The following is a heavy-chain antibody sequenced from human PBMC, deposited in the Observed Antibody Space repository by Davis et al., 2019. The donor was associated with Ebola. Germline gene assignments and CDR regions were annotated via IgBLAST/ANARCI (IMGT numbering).Heavy chain of an antibody. CDR1: AYTFTGYY. Sequence: ASVKVSCKASAYTFTGYYMHWVRQAPGQGLEWMGRINPNSGGTNYAQKFQGWVTMTRDTSISTAYMDLSRLRSDDTAVYYCARAPRWELPDYWGQGTLVTVSS. CDR2: INPNSGGT. J-gene: IGHJ4*02. D-gene: IGHD1-26*01. V-gene: IGHV1-2*04. CDR3: ARAPRWELPDY.